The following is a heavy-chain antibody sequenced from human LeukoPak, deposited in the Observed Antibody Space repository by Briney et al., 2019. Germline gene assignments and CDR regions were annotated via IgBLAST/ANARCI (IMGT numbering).Heavy chain of an antibody. Sequence: PGGSRRLSCTASGFSFNTYNMNWVRQAPGKGLEWVSSISSSSSYIYYADSVKGRFTISRDNAKNSLYLQMNSLRAEDTAVYYCAREGCSSTSCYAEGYISSWYPLGYWGQGTLVTVSS. V-gene: IGHV3-21*01. CDR3: AREGCSSTSCYAEGYISSWYPLGY. CDR2: ISSSSSYI. D-gene: IGHD2-2*01. CDR1: GFSFNTYN. J-gene: IGHJ4*02.